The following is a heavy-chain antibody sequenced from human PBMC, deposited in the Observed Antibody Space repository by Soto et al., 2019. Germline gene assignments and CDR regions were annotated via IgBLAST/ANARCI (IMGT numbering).Heavy chain of an antibody. CDR2: INNDGSDT. CDR1: GFTFSNYW. CDR3: TRVSPHRRLDP. J-gene: IGHJ5*02. Sequence: EVQLVESGGDLVQPGGSLRLSCAASGFTFSNYWMHWVRQAPGKGLVWVSRINNDGSDTLYADSVKGRFTISRDNAKSTLYLQMNSLRAEDTAVYYCTRVSPHRRLDPWGQGTLVTVSS. V-gene: IGHV3-74*01.